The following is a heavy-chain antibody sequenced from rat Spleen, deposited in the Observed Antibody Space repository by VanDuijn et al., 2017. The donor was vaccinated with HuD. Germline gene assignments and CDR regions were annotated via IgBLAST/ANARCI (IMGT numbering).Heavy chain of an antibody. CDR3: ARDGEAVAASNWFAY. V-gene: IGHV2-34*01. CDR1: GFSLTSYS. Sequence: QVQLKESGPGLVQPSETLSLTCTVSGFSLTSYSVSWVRQVSGKGPEWMGRMWYDGDTAFNSVLKSRLSISRDTSKNQVFLKMNRLQTDDTGTYYCARDGEAVAASNWFAYWGQGTLVTVSS. D-gene: IGHD1-2*01. CDR2: MWYDGDT. J-gene: IGHJ3*01.